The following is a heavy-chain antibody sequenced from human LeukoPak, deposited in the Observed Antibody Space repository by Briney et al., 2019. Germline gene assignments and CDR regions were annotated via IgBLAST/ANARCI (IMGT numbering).Heavy chain of an antibody. V-gene: IGHV4-39*01. Sequence: SETLSLTCTVSGGSISSSSYYWGWIRQPPGKGLEWIGSIYYSGSTYYNPSLKSRVIISVDTSKNQFSLKLSSVTAADTAVYYCARFSGTYQNFDYWGQGTLVTVPS. J-gene: IGHJ4*02. CDR2: IYYSGST. CDR3: ARFSGTYQNFDY. CDR1: GGSISSSSYY. D-gene: IGHD1-26*01.